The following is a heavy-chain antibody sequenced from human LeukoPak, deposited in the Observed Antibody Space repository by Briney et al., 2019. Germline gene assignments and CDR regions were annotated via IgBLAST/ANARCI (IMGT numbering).Heavy chain of an antibody. J-gene: IGHJ4*02. Sequence: SETLSLTCTVSGGSVSSYYWSWIRQPPGKGLEWIGYIYYSGSTNYNPSLKSRVTISVDTSKNQFSLKLSSVTAADTAVYYCARHSGYSIDYWGQGTLVTVSS. CDR2: IYYSGST. CDR3: ARHSGYSIDY. V-gene: IGHV4-59*08. D-gene: IGHD3-22*01. CDR1: GGSVSSYY.